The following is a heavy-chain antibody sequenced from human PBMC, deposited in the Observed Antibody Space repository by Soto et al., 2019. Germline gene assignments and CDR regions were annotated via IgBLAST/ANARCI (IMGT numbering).Heavy chain of an antibody. J-gene: IGHJ5*01. CDR2: IHNSGTS. Sequence: QVQLQESGPGLVKPSETLSLSCTVSGDTSTSYYWGWIRQAPGKGLEWIGHIHNSGTSTHNPSLNGRVTISIDMSKKQFSLKLTSLTYAYTAVYYCARDFYDSVGHTWFDSWSQGTLVTVSS. V-gene: IGHV4-59*01. CDR1: GDTSTSYY. D-gene: IGHD3-22*01. CDR3: ARDFYDSVGHTWFDS.